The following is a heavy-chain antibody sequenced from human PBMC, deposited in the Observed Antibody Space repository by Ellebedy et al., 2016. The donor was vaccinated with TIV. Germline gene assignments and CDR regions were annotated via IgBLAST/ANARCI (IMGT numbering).Heavy chain of an antibody. J-gene: IGHJ4*02. D-gene: IGHD5-24*01. V-gene: IGHV4-4*08. CDR1: GGSISSYY. Sequence: SETLSLTCTVSGGSISSYYWTWIRQPPGKGLEWIGEINNNGGTYYSPSLQSRVTISLDTSKNQFSLKLSSVTATDTAVYYCARDGYNYRFDYWGQGTLVTVSS. CDR2: INNNGGT. CDR3: ARDGYNYRFDY.